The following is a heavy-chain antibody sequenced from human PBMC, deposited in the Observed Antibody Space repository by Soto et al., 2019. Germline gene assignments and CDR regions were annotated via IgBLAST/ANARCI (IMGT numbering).Heavy chain of an antibody. CDR2: IKPDESEK. V-gene: IGHV3-7*01. CDR1: GFTFSDSW. J-gene: IGHJ5*02. Sequence: EVHLMESGGGLVQPGGSLRLSCTASGFTFSDSWMTWVRQAPGKGLEWVARIKPDESEKKYADSVKGRFSISRDNAKNSMYLQMDSLRGEDTAVYYCVRGGSNYASWGQGTLVTVSS. D-gene: IGHD4-4*01. CDR3: VRGGSNYAS.